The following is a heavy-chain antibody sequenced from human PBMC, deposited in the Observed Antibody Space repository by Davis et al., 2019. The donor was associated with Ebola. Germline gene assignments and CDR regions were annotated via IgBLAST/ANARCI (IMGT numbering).Heavy chain of an antibody. J-gene: IGHJ5*02. CDR1: GGSISSYY. Sequence: SETLSLTCTVSGGSISSYYWSWIRQPPGKGLDWIGYVHYSGSTNYNPSLKSRLSMSVDTSKNQFSLKLSSVSAADAAIYYCARGGVNWFDPWGQGILVTVSS. CDR2: VHYSGST. CDR3: ARGGVNWFDP. V-gene: IGHV4-59*01.